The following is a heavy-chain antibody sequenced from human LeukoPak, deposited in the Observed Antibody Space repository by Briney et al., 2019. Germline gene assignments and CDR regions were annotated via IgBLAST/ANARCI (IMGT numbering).Heavy chain of an antibody. V-gene: IGHV4-34*01. CDR2: INHSGST. CDR3: ARRLGGYYALYYYYYMDV. J-gene: IGHJ6*03. CDR1: GGSFSGYY. D-gene: IGHD3-22*01. Sequence: PSETLSLTCAVYGGSFSGYYWSWIRQPPRKGLEWIGEINHSGSTNYNPSLKSRVTISVDTSKNQFSLKLSSVTAADTAVYYCARRLGGYYALYYYYYMDVWGKGTTVTVSS.